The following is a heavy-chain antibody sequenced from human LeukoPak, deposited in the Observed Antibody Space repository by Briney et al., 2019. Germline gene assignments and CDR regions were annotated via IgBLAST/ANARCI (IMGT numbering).Heavy chain of an antibody. CDR3: ARDRGEKDTAMVAYGY. J-gene: IGHJ4*02. Sequence: ASVKVSCKASGYTFTTYGITWVRQAPGQGLEWMGWINTNTGNPTYAQGFTGRFVFSLDTSVSTAYLQISSLKAEDTAVYYCARDRGEKDTAMVAYGYWGQGTLVTVSS. CDR2: INTNTGNP. V-gene: IGHV7-4-1*02. D-gene: IGHD5-18*01. CDR1: GYTFTTYG.